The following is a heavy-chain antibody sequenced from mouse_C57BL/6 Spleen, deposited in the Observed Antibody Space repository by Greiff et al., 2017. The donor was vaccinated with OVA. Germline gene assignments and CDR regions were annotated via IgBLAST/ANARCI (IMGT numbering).Heavy chain of an antibody. V-gene: IGHV1-15*01. CDR2: IDPETGGT. J-gene: IGHJ2*01. Sequence: QVQLQQSGAELVRPGASVTLSCKASGYTFTDYEMNCVKQTPVHGLEWIGAIDPETGGTAYNQKLKGKAILTAEKSSSTAYMELRSLTSEDSADYYRTRKGGFDYWGQGTTLTVSS. CDR1: GYTFTDYE. CDR3: TRKGGFDY.